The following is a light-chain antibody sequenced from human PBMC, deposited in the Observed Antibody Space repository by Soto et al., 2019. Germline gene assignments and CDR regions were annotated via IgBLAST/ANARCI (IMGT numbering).Light chain of an antibody. CDR1: QSLSSW. CDR3: QQYNSYPLT. J-gene: IGKJ4*01. Sequence: DIQMTQSPSTLSASVGDRVTITCRASQSLSSWLAWYQQKPGKAPKLLIFDASSLESGVPSRLSGRGSGTEFTLTISSLQPDDFATYYCQQYNSYPLTFGRGTKVDIK. CDR2: DAS. V-gene: IGKV1-5*01.